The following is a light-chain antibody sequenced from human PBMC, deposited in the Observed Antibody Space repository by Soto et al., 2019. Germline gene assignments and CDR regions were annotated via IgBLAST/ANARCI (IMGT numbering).Light chain of an antibody. CDR3: QQYASSTFT. Sequence: EIVLTQSPGTRAFSLGSRATLSCRASRSVTSNYLGWYQQKPGQAPRLLIYGASSRAPGIPDRFSGSGSGTDFTLTDSRLEPEDFALYYCQQYASSTFTFGQGTKLEI. CDR1: RSVTSNY. V-gene: IGKV3-20*01. J-gene: IGKJ2*01. CDR2: GAS.